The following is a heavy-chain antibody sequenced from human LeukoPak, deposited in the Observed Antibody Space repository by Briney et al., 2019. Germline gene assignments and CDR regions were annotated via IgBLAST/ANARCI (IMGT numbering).Heavy chain of an antibody. CDR2: ISGSGGSS. Sequence: GGSLRLSCAASGFTVSSNYMSWVRQAPGKGLEWVSVISGSGGSSYYADSVKGRFTISRDNSKNTLYLQMNSLRAEDTAVYYCATRGYSSGWYFDYWGQGTLVTVSS. CDR1: GFTVSSNY. CDR3: ATRGYSSGWYFDY. D-gene: IGHD6-19*01. J-gene: IGHJ4*02. V-gene: IGHV3-23*01.